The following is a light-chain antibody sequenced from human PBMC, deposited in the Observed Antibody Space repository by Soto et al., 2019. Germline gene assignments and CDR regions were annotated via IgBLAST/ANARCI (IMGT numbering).Light chain of an antibody. CDR1: QSISSY. Sequence: DIPMTQSPSSLSASVGDRVTITCRASQSISSYLNWYQQKPGKAPKLLIYAASSLQSGVPSRFSGSGSGTDFNLTISSLQPEDFATYYCQQSYSTPRTFGQGTKLEIK. CDR2: AAS. J-gene: IGKJ2*01. V-gene: IGKV1-39*01. CDR3: QQSYSTPRT.